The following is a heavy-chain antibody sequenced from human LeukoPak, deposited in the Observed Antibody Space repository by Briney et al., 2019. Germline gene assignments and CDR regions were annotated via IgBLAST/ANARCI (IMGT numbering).Heavy chain of an antibody. D-gene: IGHD1-1*01. CDR2: INHGGST. CDR1: GGSFSGYY. Sequence: SETLSLTCAVYGGSFSGYYWSWIRQPPGKGLEWIGKINHGGSTNYNPSLKSRVTISLDTSKNQFSLKLSSVTAADTAVYYCARAPRYLVDYWGQGTLVTVSS. V-gene: IGHV4-34*01. CDR3: ARAPRYLVDY. J-gene: IGHJ4*02.